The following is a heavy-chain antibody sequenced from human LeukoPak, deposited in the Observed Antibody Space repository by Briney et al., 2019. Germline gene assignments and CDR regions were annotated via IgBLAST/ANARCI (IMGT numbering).Heavy chain of an antibody. J-gene: IGHJ4*02. CDR3: ARDVGRSYDLDY. CDR1: GYTFTSYG. D-gene: IGHD3-16*01. Sequence: GASVKVSCKASGYTFTSYGISWVRQAPGQGLEWMGWTSAYNGNTDYAQSLQGRVTMTIDTSTSTVYMELRSLRSDDTAVYYCARDVGRSYDLDYWGQGTLVTVSS. V-gene: IGHV1-18*01. CDR2: TSAYNGNT.